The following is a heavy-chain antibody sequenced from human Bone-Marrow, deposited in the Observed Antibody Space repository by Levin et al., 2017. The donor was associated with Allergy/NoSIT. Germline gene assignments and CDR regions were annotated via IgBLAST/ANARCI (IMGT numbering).Heavy chain of an antibody. CDR3: AREWFGELLSH. Sequence: GGSLRLSCAASGFTVSSNYMSWVRQAPGKGPEWVSVIYSGGSTYYADSVKGRFTISRDNSKNTLYLQMNSLRAEDTAVYYCAREWFGELLSHWGQGTLVTVSS. J-gene: IGHJ4*02. CDR2: IYSGGST. V-gene: IGHV3-53*01. CDR1: GFTVSSNY. D-gene: IGHD3-10*01.